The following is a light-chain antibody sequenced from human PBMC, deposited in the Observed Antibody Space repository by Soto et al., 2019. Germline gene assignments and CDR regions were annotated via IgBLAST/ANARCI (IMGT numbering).Light chain of an antibody. CDR1: SSDVGGYTY. J-gene: IGLJ3*02. CDR2: DVS. CDR3: SSWDDGQGGHWV. Sequence: QSALTQPRSVSGSPGQSVSISCTGTSSDVGGYTYVSWYQQHPGKAPKVMIYDVSKRPSGVPDRFSGSRSGTSASLVISGLRSEDEADYYCSSWDDGQGGHWVLGGGTKLTVL. V-gene: IGLV2-11*01.